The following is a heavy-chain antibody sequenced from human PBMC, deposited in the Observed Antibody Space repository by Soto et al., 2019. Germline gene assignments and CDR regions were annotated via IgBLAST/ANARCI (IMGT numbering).Heavy chain of an antibody. V-gene: IGHV1-8*01. CDR2: MNPNSGNT. D-gene: IGHD4-17*01. CDR3: ARGIKYGAYSRWFDP. J-gene: IGHJ5*02. CDR1: GYTFTSYD. Sequence: ASVKVSCKASGYTFTSYDINWVRQATGQGLEYLGWMNPNSGNTAYVQKFQGRVTMTWDTSITTAYMELSSLRSEDTAVYFCARGIKYGAYSRWFDPWGQGALVTVSS.